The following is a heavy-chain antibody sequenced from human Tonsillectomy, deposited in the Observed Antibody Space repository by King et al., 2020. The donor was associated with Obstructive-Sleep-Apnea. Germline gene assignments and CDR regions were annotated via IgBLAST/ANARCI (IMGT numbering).Heavy chain of an antibody. CDR1: GYTFTNYY. J-gene: IGHJ4*02. D-gene: IGHD3-22*01. V-gene: IGHV1-46*01. CDR3: ARYDRTAYLADFDY. Sequence: VQLVESGAEVKRPGASVKVSCKASGYTFTNYYIHWVRQAPGQGLEWMGMINPTDGSTSYAQKFQGRVTMTRDTSTSTVYMELSSLRSEDTAVYYCARYDRTAYLADFDYWGQGTLVSVSS. CDR2: INPTDGST.